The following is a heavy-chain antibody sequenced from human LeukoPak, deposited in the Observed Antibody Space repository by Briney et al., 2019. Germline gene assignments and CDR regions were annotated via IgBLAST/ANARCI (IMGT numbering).Heavy chain of an antibody. CDR3: ARGLTHPTVTTAYFDY. V-gene: IGHV1-46*01. J-gene: IGHJ4*02. CDR2: INPSGGST. D-gene: IGHD4-17*01. Sequence: ASVKVSCKASGYTFTSYYMHWVRQAPGQGLEWMGVINPSGGSTSYAQKFQGRVTMTRDTSTSTVYMELSSLRSEDTAVYYCARGLTHPTVTTAYFDYWGQGTLVTVSS. CDR1: GYTFTSYY.